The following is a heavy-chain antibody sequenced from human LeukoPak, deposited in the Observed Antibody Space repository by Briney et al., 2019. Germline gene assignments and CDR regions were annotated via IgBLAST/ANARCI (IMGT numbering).Heavy chain of an antibody. V-gene: IGHV3-74*01. J-gene: IGHJ5*02. CDR3: TRDRLGWFVA. CDR1: GFTLSSYW. Sequence: GGSLRLSCAASGFTLSSYWMHWVRQVPGKGLVWVSHINTDGTVTRYADSVKGRFTISRDNAKNTLYLQMNDLGAEDTAMYYCTRDRLGWFVAWGQGTQVTVSS. D-gene: IGHD7-27*01. CDR2: INTDGTVT.